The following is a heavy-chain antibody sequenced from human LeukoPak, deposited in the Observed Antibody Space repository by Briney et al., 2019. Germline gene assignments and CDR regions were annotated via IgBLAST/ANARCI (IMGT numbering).Heavy chain of an antibody. CDR2: IYFGDSDT. CDR1: GYSFTNYW. V-gene: IGHV5-51*01. Sequence: GESLKISCKGSGYSFTNYWIAWVRQMRGKGLEWMGIIYFGDSDTRYSPSFQGQVTISADKSISTAYLQWSSLKASDTAMYYCASGAGFKRMNAFDIWGQGTMVTVSS. J-gene: IGHJ3*02. D-gene: IGHD1-26*01. CDR3: ASGAGFKRMNAFDI.